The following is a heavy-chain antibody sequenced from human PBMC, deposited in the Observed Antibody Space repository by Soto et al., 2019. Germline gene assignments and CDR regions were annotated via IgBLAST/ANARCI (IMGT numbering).Heavy chain of an antibody. J-gene: IGHJ1*01. D-gene: IGHD1-1*01. CDR2: VSLMSGNT. V-gene: IGHV1-18*01. CDR3: ASDRTVSPISTLPV. Sequence: GASVKVSCKASGYNFFDYGVSWVRQAPGQDLEWMGWVSLMSGNTDFVRKVQGRVTMTAETSTNTAYLELTGLRSDDPAVYFCASDRTVSPISTLPVWGQWTLMSVSS. CDR1: GYNFFDYG.